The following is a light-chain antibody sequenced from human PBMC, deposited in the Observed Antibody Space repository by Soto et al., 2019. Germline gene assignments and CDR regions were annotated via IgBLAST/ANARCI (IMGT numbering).Light chain of an antibody. V-gene: IGKV1-27*01. J-gene: IGKJ1*01. Sequence: DIQMTQSPSSLSASVGDRVTITCRASRGIRNSLAWYQQKPGKVPKLLIYAASTLQSEVPSRFSGSGSGTDFTLTISSLQPEDVATYYCQKYDGVPWTFGQGTKVEIK. CDR2: AAS. CDR1: RGIRNS. CDR3: QKYDGVPWT.